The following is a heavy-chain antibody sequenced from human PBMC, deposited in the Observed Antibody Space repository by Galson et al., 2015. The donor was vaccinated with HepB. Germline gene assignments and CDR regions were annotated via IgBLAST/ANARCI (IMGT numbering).Heavy chain of an antibody. CDR3: ARVPPPHYYDSSGYPPTLMDV. D-gene: IGHD3-22*01. V-gene: IGHV1-18*04. Sequence: SVKVSCKASGYTFTSYGISWVRQAPGQGLEWMGWISAYNGNTNYAQKLQGRVTMTTDTSTSTAYMELRSLRSDDTAVYYCARVPPPHYYDSSGYPPTLMDVWGQGTTVTVSS. J-gene: IGHJ6*02. CDR2: ISAYNGNT. CDR1: GYTFTSYG.